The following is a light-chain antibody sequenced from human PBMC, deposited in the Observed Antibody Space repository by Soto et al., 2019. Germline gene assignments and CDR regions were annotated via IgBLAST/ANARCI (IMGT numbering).Light chain of an antibody. CDR1: QSVLYSSNNKNY. CDR2: WAS. V-gene: IGKV4-1*01. CDR3: QEYESTPPS. Sequence: DIVMTQSPDSLAVSLGERATINCKSSQSVLYSSNNKNYLAWYQQRPGQPPKLLIYWASTRESGVPDRFSGCESLTDFTLGNTGLLADYVAVYYCQEYESTPPSFGQGTKLEIK. J-gene: IGKJ2*01.